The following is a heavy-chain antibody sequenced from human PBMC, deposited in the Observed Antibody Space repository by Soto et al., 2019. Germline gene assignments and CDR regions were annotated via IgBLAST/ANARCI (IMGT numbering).Heavy chain of an antibody. J-gene: IGHJ2*01. D-gene: IGHD4-17*01. CDR1: GFTFSSYG. CDR3: AKVERRTTVTWYFDL. V-gene: IGHV3-30*18. CDR2: ISYDGSNK. Sequence: QVQLVESGGGVVQPGRSLRLSCAASGFTFSSYGMHWVRQAPGKGLEWVAVISYDGSNKYYADSVKGRFTISRDNSKNTLYLQMNSLRAEDTAVYYCAKVERRTTVTWYFDLWGRGTLVTVSS.